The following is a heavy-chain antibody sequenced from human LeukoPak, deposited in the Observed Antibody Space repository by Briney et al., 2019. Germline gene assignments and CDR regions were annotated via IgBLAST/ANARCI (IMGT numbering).Heavy chain of an antibody. D-gene: IGHD3-10*01. Sequence: GGSLRLSCAASGFTFSSYSMNWVRQAPGKGLEWVSYISSSSSTIYYADSVKGRFTISRDNAKNSLYLQMNSLRAEDTAVYYCAREGHYYGSGSYYNRYFDYWGQGTLVTVSS. CDR2: ISSSSSTI. J-gene: IGHJ4*02. CDR1: GFTFSSYS. V-gene: IGHV3-48*01. CDR3: AREGHYYGSGSYYNRYFDY.